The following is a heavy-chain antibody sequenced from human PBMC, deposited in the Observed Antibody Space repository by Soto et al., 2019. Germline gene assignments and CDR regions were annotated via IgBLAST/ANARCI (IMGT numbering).Heavy chain of an antibody. J-gene: IGHJ6*02. Sequence: QVQLVQSGAEVKKPGSSVKVSCKVSGGTFSSYRFSWVRQAPGQGLEWMGGITPVFGTPDYAQKFQGRVTVTADRSTNTAYMELRRLISEDTAVYYCARDRLSLEVRSYGMDVWGQGTTVTVSS. D-gene: IGHD3-10*01. V-gene: IGHV1-69*06. CDR1: GGTFSSYR. CDR3: ARDRLSLEVRSYGMDV. CDR2: ITPVFGTP.